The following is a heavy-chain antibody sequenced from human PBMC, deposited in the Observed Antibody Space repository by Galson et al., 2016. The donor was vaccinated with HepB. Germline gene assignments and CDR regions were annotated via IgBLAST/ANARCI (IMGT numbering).Heavy chain of an antibody. D-gene: IGHD3-10*02. J-gene: IGHJ4*02. V-gene: IGHV4-38-2*02. CDR2: IYHSGTT. Sequence: ETLSLTCTVSNYSVTSGYYWGWIRQPPGKGLEWIGTIYHSGTTFYNPSLKARVTISVDTSKNPFSLMLSSVTAADTAVYYCARVNVAMYDVLYHGGQGSL. CDR1: NYSVTSGYY. CDR3: ARVNVAMYDVLYH.